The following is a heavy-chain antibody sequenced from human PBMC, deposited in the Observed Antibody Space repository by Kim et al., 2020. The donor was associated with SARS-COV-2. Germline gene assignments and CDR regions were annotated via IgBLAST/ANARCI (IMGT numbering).Heavy chain of an antibody. CDR3: ARDGRNFDY. V-gene: IGHV1-18*01. Sequence: GNTNYAQKLQGRVTMTTDTSTSTAYMELRSLRSDDTAVYYCARDGRNFDYWGQGTLVTVSS. D-gene: IGHD1-26*01. CDR2: GNT. J-gene: IGHJ4*02.